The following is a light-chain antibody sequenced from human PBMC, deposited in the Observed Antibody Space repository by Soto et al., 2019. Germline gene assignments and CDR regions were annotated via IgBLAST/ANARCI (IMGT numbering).Light chain of an antibody. CDR1: QGISSN. CDR3: QQYFSYPLT. CDR2: PAS. Sequence: AIRMTQSPSSFSASTGDRVTITCRASQGISSNLAWYQVKPGKAPRLLIYPASYLESGVPSRFSGSGSGTDFTLTISSLQSEDFAVYYCQQYFSYPLTFGGGTKVEIK. V-gene: IGKV1-8*01. J-gene: IGKJ4*01.